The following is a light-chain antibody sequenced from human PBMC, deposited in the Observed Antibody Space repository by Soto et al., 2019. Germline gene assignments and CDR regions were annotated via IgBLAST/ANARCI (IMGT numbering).Light chain of an antibody. CDR3: QRFKRWPLS. CDR1: QSVSST. Sequence: IVMKQSPATLSVSPGERATLSCRASQSVSSTLNWYQQRPGQAPRLLIYDTSIRATGIPARFSGSGSGTEFTLTIASLQSEDFGVYYCQRFKRWPLSFCGGAKE. J-gene: IGKJ4*01. CDR2: DTS. V-gene: IGKV3-15*01.